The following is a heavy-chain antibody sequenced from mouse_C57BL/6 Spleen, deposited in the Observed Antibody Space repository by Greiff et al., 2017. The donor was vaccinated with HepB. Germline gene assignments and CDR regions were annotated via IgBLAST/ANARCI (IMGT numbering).Heavy chain of an antibody. CDR2: IDPENGDT. Sequence: EVQLQQSGAELVRPGASVKLSCTASGFNIKDDYMHWVKQRPEQGLEWIGWIDPENGDTEYASKFQGKATITADTSSNTAYLQLSSLTSEDTAVYYCTAPKGGFAYWGQGTLVTVSA. CDR3: TAPKGGFAY. J-gene: IGHJ3*01. V-gene: IGHV14-4*01. CDR1: GFNIKDDY.